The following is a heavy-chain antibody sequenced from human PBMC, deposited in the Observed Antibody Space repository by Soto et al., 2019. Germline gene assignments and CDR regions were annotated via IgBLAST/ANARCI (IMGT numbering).Heavy chain of an antibody. CDR1: GYTFSSYG. Sequence: QVQLVQSGSEVKKPGASVKVSCKASGYTFSSYGISWVRQAPGQGLEWMGWISPYTGNTNYAQNVQGRVTMITDTSTSTAYVELRRLRSDDTAVYYCARGGWEFDPWGQGTLVTVSS. CDR3: ARGGWEFDP. V-gene: IGHV1-18*01. CDR2: ISPYTGNT. J-gene: IGHJ5*02. D-gene: IGHD1-26*01.